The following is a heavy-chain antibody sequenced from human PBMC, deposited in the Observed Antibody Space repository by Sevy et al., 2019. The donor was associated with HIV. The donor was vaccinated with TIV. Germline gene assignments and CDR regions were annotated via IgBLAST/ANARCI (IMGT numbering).Heavy chain of an antibody. Sequence: GGSLRLSYAASGFTFSSYVMTWVRQAPGKGLQWVSAVSASGIRTYYTYSVKVRFTISRDNSKNMLHMQMNSLRAEDTAVYYCAKVRSTMITATGNFDYWGQGTLVTVSS. V-gene: IGHV3-23*01. CDR2: VSASGIRT. CDR1: GFTFSSYV. J-gene: IGHJ4*02. D-gene: IGHD1-1*01. CDR3: AKVRSTMITATGNFDY.